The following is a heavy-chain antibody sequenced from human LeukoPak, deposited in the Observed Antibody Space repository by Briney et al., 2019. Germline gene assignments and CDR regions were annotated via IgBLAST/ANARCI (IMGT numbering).Heavy chain of an antibody. CDR2: MYYSGST. Sequence: PSETLSLTCTVSGGSISSSSYYWGWIRQPPGKGLEWIGSMYYSGSTYHNPSLKSRVTISVDTSKKQFSLKLNSVTAADTAVYYCASIVATITGAFDIWGQGTMVTVSS. V-gene: IGHV4-39*01. D-gene: IGHD5-12*01. CDR1: GGSISSSSYY. J-gene: IGHJ3*02. CDR3: ASIVATITGAFDI.